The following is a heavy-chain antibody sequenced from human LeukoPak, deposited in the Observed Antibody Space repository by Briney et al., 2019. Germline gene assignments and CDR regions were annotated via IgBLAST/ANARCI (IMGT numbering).Heavy chain of an antibody. CDR2: ISSSSSYI. D-gene: IGHD5-18*01. CDR3: ARAKVVRAMASRYFDY. V-gene: IGHV3-21*01. J-gene: IGHJ4*02. Sequence: PGGSLRLSCAGSGFTFSNAWMNWVRQAPGKGLEWVSSISSSSSYIYYADSAKGRFTISRDNAKNSLYLQMNSLRAEDTAVYYCARAKVVRAMASRYFDYWGQGTLVTVSS. CDR1: GFTFSNAW.